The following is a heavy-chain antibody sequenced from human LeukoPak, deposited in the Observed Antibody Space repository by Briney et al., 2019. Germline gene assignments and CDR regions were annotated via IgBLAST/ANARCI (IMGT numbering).Heavy chain of an antibody. CDR2: SYYSGSA. D-gene: IGHD5-18*01. V-gene: IGHV4-31*03. CDR3: ARARGYNFAGRIDL. CDR1: GGSVSSGGFY. J-gene: IGHJ4*02. Sequence: PSETLSLTCTVSGGSVSSGGFYWSWIRQHPGKGLEWTGYSYYSGSAYYNPSLKSRITISVDTSKNQFSLKLSSVTAADTAVYCCARARGYNFAGRIDLWGQGTLVTVSS.